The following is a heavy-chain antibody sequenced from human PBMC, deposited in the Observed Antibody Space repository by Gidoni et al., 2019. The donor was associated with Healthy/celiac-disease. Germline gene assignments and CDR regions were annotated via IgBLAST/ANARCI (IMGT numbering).Heavy chain of an antibody. CDR1: GYTVTSYA. CDR3: ARDPGYSYGSGWFDP. Sequence: QVQLVQSGAEVKKPGASVKVSCQDSGYTVTSYAMHWVRQAPGQRLEWMGWINAGNGNTKYSQKFQGRVTITSDTSASTAYMELSSLRSEDTAVYYCARDPGYSYGSGWFDPWGQGTLVTVSS. V-gene: IGHV1-3*01. CDR2: INAGNGNT. J-gene: IGHJ5*02. D-gene: IGHD5-18*01.